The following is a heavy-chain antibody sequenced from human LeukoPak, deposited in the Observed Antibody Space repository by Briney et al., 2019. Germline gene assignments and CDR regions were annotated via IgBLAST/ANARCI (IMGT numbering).Heavy chain of an antibody. CDR1: GDSIRSYY. CDR3: ATYEGAVAGYFDY. CDR2: ISYSGST. V-gene: IGHV4-59*08. J-gene: IGHJ4*02. D-gene: IGHD6-19*01. Sequence: SEALSLTCTVSGDSIRSYYWSWIRQPPGKGLERIGCISYSGSTHYNPSLKSRLSISVDTSKNQFSLKMNSVTAADTAVYYCATYEGAVAGYFDYWGQGTLVTVSS.